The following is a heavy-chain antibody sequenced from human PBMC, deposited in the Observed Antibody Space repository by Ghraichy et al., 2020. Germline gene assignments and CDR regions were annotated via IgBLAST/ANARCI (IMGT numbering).Heavy chain of an antibody. J-gene: IGHJ4*02. Sequence: SVKVSCKASGGTFSNYAFSWVRQAPGQGLEWMGGIIPLFGTANYAQKFQGRVTITADKSTSTAYMELSSLRSEDTAVFYCARELEGAFFFWGQGTLVTVSS. CDR2: IIPLFGTA. D-gene: IGHD1-26*01. V-gene: IGHV1-69*06. CDR1: GGTFSNYA. CDR3: ARELEGAFFF.